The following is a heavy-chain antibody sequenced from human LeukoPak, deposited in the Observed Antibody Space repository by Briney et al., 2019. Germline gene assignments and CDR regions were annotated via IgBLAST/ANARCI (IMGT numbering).Heavy chain of an antibody. V-gene: IGHV4-30-4*01. CDR3: ASTYYDSNAFDI. CDR1: GGSISSGDYY. D-gene: IGHD3-22*01. Sequence: SETLSLTCTVSGGSISSGDYYWSWIRQPPGKGLEWIGYIYYSGSTYYNPSLKSRVTISVDTSKNQFSLKLSSVTAADTAVYYCASTYYDSNAFDIWGQGTMVTVSS. CDR2: IYYSGST. J-gene: IGHJ3*02.